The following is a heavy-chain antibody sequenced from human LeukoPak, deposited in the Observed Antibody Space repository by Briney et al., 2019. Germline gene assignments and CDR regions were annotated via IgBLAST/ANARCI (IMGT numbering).Heavy chain of an antibody. CDR1: GFIVSSIY. J-gene: IGHJ3*02. V-gene: IGHV3-53*01. CDR3: ARLSGSYAFDI. Sequence: PGGSLSLSCAASGFIVSSIYMSWVRQTPGKGLDWVSLLYSDGSTYYADSVKGRFTLSRDNYKNTLYLQMNCLGAEDTAVYYCARLSGSYAFDIWGQRTMVTVSS. CDR2: LYSDGST. D-gene: IGHD1-26*01.